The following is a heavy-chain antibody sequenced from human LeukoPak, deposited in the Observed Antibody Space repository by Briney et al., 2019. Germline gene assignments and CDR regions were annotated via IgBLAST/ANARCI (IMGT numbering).Heavy chain of an antibody. J-gene: IGHJ1*01. CDR1: GFTFSSYA. CDR2: ISYDGSNK. Sequence: GGSLRLSCAASGFTFSSYAMHWVRQAPGKGLEWVAVISYDGSNKYYADSVKGRFTISSDNSKNTLYLQMNSLRAEDTAVYYCATVDAIDEYFQHWGQGTLVTVSS. D-gene: IGHD2-15*01. CDR3: ATVDAIDEYFQH. V-gene: IGHV3-30-3*01.